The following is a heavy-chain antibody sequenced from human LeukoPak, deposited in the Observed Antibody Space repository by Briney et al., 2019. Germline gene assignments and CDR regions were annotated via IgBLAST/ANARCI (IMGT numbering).Heavy chain of an antibody. J-gene: IGHJ4*02. CDR1: GFTFSSYS. D-gene: IGHD6-13*01. CDR3: ARDPYSGYFDY. CDR2: ITSSSSYI. Sequence: GGSLRLSCAASGFTFSSYSMNWVRQAPGKGLEWVSSITSSSSYIYYADSVKGGFTISRDNAKNSLYLQMNSLRAEDTAVYYCARDPYSGYFDYWGQGTLVTVSS. V-gene: IGHV3-21*01.